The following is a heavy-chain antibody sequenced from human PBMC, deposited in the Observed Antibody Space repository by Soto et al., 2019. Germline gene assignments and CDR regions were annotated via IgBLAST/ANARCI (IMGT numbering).Heavy chain of an antibody. D-gene: IGHD1-26*01. CDR3: ARLQALGSYYAQVFDY. Sequence: SETLSLTCSVSGGSISSGSYSWGWIRQPPGKGLEWIGAIYYSGSTYYNPSLESRVTISVDTSKNQFSLRLSSVTAADTAVYYCARLQALGSYYAQVFDYWGQGTLVTVSS. CDR1: GGSISSGSYS. CDR2: IYYSGST. J-gene: IGHJ4*02. V-gene: IGHV4-39*01.